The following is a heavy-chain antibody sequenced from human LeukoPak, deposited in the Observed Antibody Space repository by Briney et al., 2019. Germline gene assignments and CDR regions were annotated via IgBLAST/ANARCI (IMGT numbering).Heavy chain of an antibody. CDR3: AREPYDFWSGYYFLYGMDV. V-gene: IGHV1-18*01. CDR1: GYTFTSYG. J-gene: IGHJ6*02. CDR2: ISAYSGNT. Sequence: ASVKVSCKASGYTFTSYGISWVRQAPGQGLEWMGWISAYSGNTNYAQKLQGRVTMTTDTSTSTAYMELRSLRSDDTAVYYCAREPYDFWSGYYFLYGMDVWGQGTTVTASS. D-gene: IGHD3-3*01.